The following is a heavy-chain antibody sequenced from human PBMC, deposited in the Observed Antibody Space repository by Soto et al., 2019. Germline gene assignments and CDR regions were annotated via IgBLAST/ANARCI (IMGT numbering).Heavy chain of an antibody. J-gene: IGHJ6*02. V-gene: IGHV4-39*01. Sequence: QLQLQESGPGLVKPSETLSLTCSVSGGSLSSGPYSWGWIRQPPGKGLEWIGTFYYSGSTHYNPSLASRFTISVDTSKNQFSLKVTSGTAADTAMYYCARLGGYCSSTSCYGYYGMDVWGQGTTVTVSS. CDR3: ARLGGYCSSTSCYGYYGMDV. CDR1: GGSLSSGPYS. CDR2: FYYSGST. D-gene: IGHD2-2*01.